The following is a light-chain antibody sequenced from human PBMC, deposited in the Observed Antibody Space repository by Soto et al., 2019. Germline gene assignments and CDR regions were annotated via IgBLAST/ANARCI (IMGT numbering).Light chain of an antibody. CDR2: DVS. CDR3: QQLNSYRLT. V-gene: IGKV1-9*01. CDR1: QGISSY. J-gene: IGKJ4*01. Sequence: DIQLTQSPSFLSASVGDRVTITCRASQGISSYFAWYQQKPGKAPKLLIYDVSTLQSGVPSRFSGSASGTEFTLTISSPQPEDFATYYCQQLNSYRLTFGGGTKVEIK.